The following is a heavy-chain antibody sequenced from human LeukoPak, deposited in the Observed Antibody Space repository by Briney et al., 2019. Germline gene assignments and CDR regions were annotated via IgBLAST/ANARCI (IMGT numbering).Heavy chain of an antibody. J-gene: IGHJ4*02. Sequence: AGSLRLSCAASGFTFSSYWMRWVRQAPGKGLEWVADIKEEGSQKYYVDSVKGRFTISRDNTESSLHLQMNSLRAEDTAVYYCARGGSWSFDYWGQGTLVTDSP. CDR3: ARGGSWSFDY. CDR2: IKEEGSQK. V-gene: IGHV3-7*04. CDR1: GFTFSSYW. D-gene: IGHD6-13*01.